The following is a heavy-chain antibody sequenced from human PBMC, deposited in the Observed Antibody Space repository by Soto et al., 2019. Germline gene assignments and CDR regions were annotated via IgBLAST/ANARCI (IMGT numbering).Heavy chain of an antibody. V-gene: IGHV1-69*01. D-gene: IGHD1-26*01. Sequence: QVQLVQSGAEVKKPGSSVKVSCKASGGTFSSYAISWVRQAPGQGLEWMGGIIAIFGTANYAQKFQGRVTITADESTSTAYMELSSLRSEDTAVYYCARPRRGSYYYYYYGMDVWGQGTTVTVSS. J-gene: IGHJ6*02. CDR3: ARPRRGSYYYYYYGMDV. CDR2: IIAIFGTA. CDR1: GGTFSSYA.